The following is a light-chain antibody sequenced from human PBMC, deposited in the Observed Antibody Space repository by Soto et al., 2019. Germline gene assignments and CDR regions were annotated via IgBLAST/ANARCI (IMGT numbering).Light chain of an antibody. CDR3: QQYNSFLVT. J-gene: IGKJ4*01. CDR2: DAS. V-gene: IGKV1-5*01. CDR1: QSVGTW. Sequence: DIQMTQSPSTLSASVGDRVTITCRASQSVGTWLAWYQQKPGKAPKFLIFDASTLESGVPSRFSGSGSGTEFTLTISSLQPDDFETYYCQQYNSFLVTFGGGTKVDIK.